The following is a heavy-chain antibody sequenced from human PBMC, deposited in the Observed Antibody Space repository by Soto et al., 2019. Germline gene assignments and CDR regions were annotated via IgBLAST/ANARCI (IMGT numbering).Heavy chain of an antibody. CDR3: TREGYKYGRPAGFDS. J-gene: IGHJ4*02. Sequence: QVLLVQSGAEVKKPGSSVKVSCKASGGTFSRHPISWVRQAPGQGLEWMGGIIPFSDTTNYAQKLQGRVTISADESTSTAYMELSSLRSDDTAVYYCTREGYKYGRPAGFDSWGQGTLVTVSS. D-gene: IGHD5-18*01. CDR1: GGTFSRHP. V-gene: IGHV1-69*01. CDR2: IIPFSDTT.